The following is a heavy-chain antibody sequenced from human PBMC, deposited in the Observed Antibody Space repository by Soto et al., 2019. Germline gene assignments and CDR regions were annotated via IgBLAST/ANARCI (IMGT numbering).Heavy chain of an antibody. D-gene: IGHD4-17*01. Sequence: GGPLRLSCAASGFTVSSYSISWVRHAPGEGLEWVSAISGSGGSTYYADSVTGRFTITRDNSKSTLYLQMNSLKDEDTDVYYCAKYQGYGGKSAYFAYWGQGTLVTVSS. J-gene: IGHJ4*02. CDR3: AKYQGYGGKSAYFAY. V-gene: IGHV3-23*01. CDR1: GFTVSSYS. CDR2: ISGSGGST.